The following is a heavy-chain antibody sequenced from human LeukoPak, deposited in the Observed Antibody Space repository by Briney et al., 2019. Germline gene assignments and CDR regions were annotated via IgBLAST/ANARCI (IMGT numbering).Heavy chain of an antibody. J-gene: IGHJ4*02. Sequence: ASVKVSCKASGYTFTGYYMHWVRQAPGQGLEWMGWINPNSGGTNYAQKFQGRVTMTRDTSISTAYMELSRLRPDDTAVYYCARSLLIRDNYDREHSYGYWGQGTLVTVSS. CDR2: INPNSGGT. CDR1: GYTFTGYY. V-gene: IGHV1-2*02. CDR3: ARSLLIRDNYDREHSYGY. D-gene: IGHD3-22*01.